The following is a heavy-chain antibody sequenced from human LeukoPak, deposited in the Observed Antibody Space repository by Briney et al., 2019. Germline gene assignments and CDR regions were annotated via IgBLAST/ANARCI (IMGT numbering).Heavy chain of an antibody. CDR3: ARVPSGVYDFWSGYHYYYYYMDV. Sequence: PSETLSLTCTVSGYSISSGYYWGWIRQPPGKGLEWIGSIYNSGSTYYNPSLKSRVTISVDTSKNQFSLKLSSVTAADTAVYYCARVPSGVYDFWSGYHYYYYYMDVWGKGTTVTVSS. V-gene: IGHV4-38-2*02. D-gene: IGHD3-3*01. CDR2: IYNSGST. CDR1: GYSISSGYY. J-gene: IGHJ6*03.